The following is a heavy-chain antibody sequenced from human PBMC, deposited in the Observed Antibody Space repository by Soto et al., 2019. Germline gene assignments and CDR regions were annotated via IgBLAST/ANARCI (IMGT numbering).Heavy chain of an antibody. CDR1: GYTFTSYG. CDR3: AAGAMASTKDYYYGMDV. V-gene: IGHV1-18*04. CDR2: ISAYNGNT. D-gene: IGHD2-8*01. Sequence: ASVKVSCKASGYTFTSYGISWVRQAPGQGLEWMGWISAYNGNTNYAQKLQGIVAMTTDTSTSTAYMELRSLRSDDTAVYYCAAGAMASTKDYYYGMDVWGQGTTVTVSS. J-gene: IGHJ6*02.